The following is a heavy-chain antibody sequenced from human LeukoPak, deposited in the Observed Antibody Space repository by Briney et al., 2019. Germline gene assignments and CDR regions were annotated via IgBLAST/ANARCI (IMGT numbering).Heavy chain of an antibody. Sequence: GGSLGLSCAASGFIFKSYWMSWVRQAPGKGLEWVANIKQDGSEENYVDSVRGRFTISRDNAKKSLYLQMNNLRAEDTAIYYCARVVAVTVTGIFDIWGQGTMVTVSS. J-gene: IGHJ3*02. CDR3: ARVVAVTVTGIFDI. V-gene: IGHV3-7*03. CDR2: IKQDGSEE. CDR1: GFIFKSYW. D-gene: IGHD2-21*02.